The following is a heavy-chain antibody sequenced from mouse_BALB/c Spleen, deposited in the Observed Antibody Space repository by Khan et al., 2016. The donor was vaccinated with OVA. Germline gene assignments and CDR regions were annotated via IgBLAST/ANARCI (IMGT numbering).Heavy chain of an antibody. V-gene: IGHV1S56*01. D-gene: IGHD1-1*01. CDR3: AISYYGSYWYFDV. CDR1: GYTFRSYY. Sequence: VQLQESGPELVKPGSSVKMSCKASGYTFRSYYIHWVKQRPGQGLEWIGWIYPGDGRIKYNEKFKGKTTLTADKSSRTAFMLLSSLTSDDSAIYFCAISYYGSYWYFDVWGAGTTVTVSS. J-gene: IGHJ1*01. CDR2: IYPGDGRI.